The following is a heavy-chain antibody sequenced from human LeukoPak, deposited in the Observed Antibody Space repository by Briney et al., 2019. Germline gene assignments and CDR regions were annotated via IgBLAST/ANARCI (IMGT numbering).Heavy chain of an antibody. CDR2: IYYSGST. J-gene: IGHJ4*02. CDR3: ARVPNYYYDSSGQEDY. V-gene: IGHV4-59*01. D-gene: IGHD3-22*01. Sequence: SETLSLTCTVSGGSISSYYWSWIRQPPGKGLEWIGYIYYSGSTNYNPSLKSRVTISVDTSKNQFSLKLSSVTAADTAVYYCARVPNYYYDSSGQEDYWGQGTLVTVSS. CDR1: GGSISSYY.